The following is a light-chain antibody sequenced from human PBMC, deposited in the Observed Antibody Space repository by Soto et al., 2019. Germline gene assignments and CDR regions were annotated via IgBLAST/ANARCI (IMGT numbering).Light chain of an antibody. J-gene: IGKJ2*01. CDR1: QSVSTN. CDR3: QQYNSWPYT. CDR2: GAS. V-gene: IGKV3-15*01. Sequence: EILVTQSPDTLSVCPGERATLSCRASQSVSTNFAWYQQKPGQAPRLLIYGASTRATGIPARFSGSGSGTEFTLTISSLQSEDFAVYHCQQYNSWPYTFGQGTKLEI.